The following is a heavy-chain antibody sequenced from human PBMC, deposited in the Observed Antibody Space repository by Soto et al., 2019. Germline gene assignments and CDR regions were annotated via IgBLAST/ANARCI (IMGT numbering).Heavy chain of an antibody. D-gene: IGHD4-17*01. CDR3: ARHISVPTTRGFDY. V-gene: IGHV4-4*02. J-gene: IGHJ4*02. CDR2: IYHNGYS. Sequence: QVHLQESGPGLVKPSGTLSLTCDGSGASISSNWWSWVRQPPGKGLEWVGEIYHNGYSHYNPSLEGRATMSMDMSKNQISLRLTSVTAADTAVYYCARHISVPTTRGFDYWGQGALVPVSS. CDR1: GASISSNW.